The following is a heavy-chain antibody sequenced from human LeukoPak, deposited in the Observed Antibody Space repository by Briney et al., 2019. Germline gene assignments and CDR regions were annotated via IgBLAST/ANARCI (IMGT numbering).Heavy chain of an antibody. Sequence: GGSLRLSCVVSGFTFSDCSMNWVRQAPGKGLEWVSSIDYSSSYRYYADSVKGRFTISRDNAKNSLYLQMNSLRAEDTAVYYCARECSGGSCYLNYWGQGTLVTVSS. CDR3: ARECSGGSCYLNY. J-gene: IGHJ4*02. D-gene: IGHD2-15*01. CDR1: GFTFSDCS. CDR2: IDYSSSYR. V-gene: IGHV3-21*01.